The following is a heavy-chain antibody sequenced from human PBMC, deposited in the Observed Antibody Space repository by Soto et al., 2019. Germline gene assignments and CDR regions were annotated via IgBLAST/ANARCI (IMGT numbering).Heavy chain of an antibody. D-gene: IGHD3-3*01. CDR2: MKGSVDGATT. J-gene: IGHJ3*01. CDR1: GFNFNEDG. Sequence: GGSRRFSGAASGFNFNEDGMSWGRQAPGKGLEGGRQMKGSVDGATTNSKPPVNGRFNVLREASSNTVFLQMNSLKAEDSGMYICVKENYDDTTGPYQGVFDVWGRGTMVTVSS. V-gene: IGHV3-15*01. CDR3: VKENYDDTTGPYQGVFDV.